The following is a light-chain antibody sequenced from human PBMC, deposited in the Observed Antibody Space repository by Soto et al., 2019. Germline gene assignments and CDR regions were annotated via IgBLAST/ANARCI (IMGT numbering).Light chain of an antibody. J-gene: IGLJ7*01. CDR2: EGS. V-gene: IGLV2-23*01. CDR1: SSDVGSYNL. CDR3: CSYADSSNVV. Sequence: QSALTQPASVSGSPGQSVTISCTGTSSDVGSYNLVSWYQHHPGKAPKVMIYEGSKRPSGVSNRFSGSKSGNTASLTISGLQTEDEADYYCCSYADSSNVVFGGGTQLTVL.